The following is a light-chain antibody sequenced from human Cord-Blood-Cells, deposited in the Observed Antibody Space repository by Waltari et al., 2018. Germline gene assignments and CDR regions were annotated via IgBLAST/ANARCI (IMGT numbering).Light chain of an antibody. CDR2: KVS. CDR3: MQGTHWPLT. J-gene: IGKJ4*01. CDR1: QSLVYSDGNTY. V-gene: IGKV2-30*01. Sequence: DVVMTKSPLSLPVTLGQPASIPSRSRQSLVYSDGNTYLNWFQHRPGQSPRRLIYKVSNRDSGVPDRFSGSGSGTDFTLKISRVEAEDVGVYYCMQGTHWPLTFGGGTKVEIK.